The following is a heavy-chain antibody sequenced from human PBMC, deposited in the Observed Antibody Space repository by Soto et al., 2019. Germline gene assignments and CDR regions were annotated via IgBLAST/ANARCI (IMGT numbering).Heavy chain of an antibody. CDR1: GGTFSSYT. V-gene: IGHV1-69*02. D-gene: IGHD4-17*01. CDR2: IIPILDIA. Sequence: QVQLVQSGAEVKKPGSSVKVSCKASGGTFSSYTISWVRQAPGQGLEWMGRIIPILDIANYAQKLQGRVTITADKSTSTAYMELSRLRSEDTAMYYCAGAEGDYEFDYWGQGTLVTVSS. J-gene: IGHJ4*02. CDR3: AGAEGDYEFDY.